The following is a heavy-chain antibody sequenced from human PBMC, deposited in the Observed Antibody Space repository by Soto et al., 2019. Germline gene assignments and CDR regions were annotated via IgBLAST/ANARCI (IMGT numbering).Heavy chain of an antibody. CDR1: GGSVRAPDW. V-gene: IGHV4-4*02. Sequence: SETLSLTCTLSGGSVRAPDWWNWVRQSPDKGLEWIAEVHISGHSNYNPSLRSRVSVSIDSSKNQFYLNLNSVAAADTAIYYCARVRQGCSANNCYFDPWGQGTQVTVS. CDR3: ARVRQGCSANNCYFDP. CDR2: VHISGHS. J-gene: IGHJ5*01. D-gene: IGHD1-1*01.